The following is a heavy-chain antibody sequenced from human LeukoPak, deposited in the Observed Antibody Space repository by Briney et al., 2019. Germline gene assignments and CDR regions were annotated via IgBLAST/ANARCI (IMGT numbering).Heavy chain of an antibody. CDR3: AMDSYGPDDY. Sequence: GGSLRLSCAASKFTFSAYYMSWVRQAPGKGLDWVSYISSTSSTMYYADSVRGRFTISRDNAKNSLYLQMNSLRGEDTGVYYCAMDSYGPDDYWGQGTLVTVSS. CDR2: ISSTSSTM. D-gene: IGHD5-18*01. CDR1: KFTFSAYY. J-gene: IGHJ4*02. V-gene: IGHV3-11*04.